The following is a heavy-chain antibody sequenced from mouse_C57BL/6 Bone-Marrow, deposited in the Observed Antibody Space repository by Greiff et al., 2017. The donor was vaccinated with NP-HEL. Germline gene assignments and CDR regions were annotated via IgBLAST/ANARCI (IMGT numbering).Heavy chain of an antibody. CDR1: GYSITSDY. Sequence: EVKVVESGPGLAKPSQTLSLTCSVTGYSITSDYWNWIRKFPGNKLEYMGYISYSGSTYYNPSLKSRISITRDTSKNQYYLQLNSVTTEDTATYYCARWAHYGSSLYWYFDVWGTGTTVTVSS. V-gene: IGHV3-8*01. J-gene: IGHJ1*03. D-gene: IGHD1-1*01. CDR3: ARWAHYGSSLYWYFDV. CDR2: ISYSGST.